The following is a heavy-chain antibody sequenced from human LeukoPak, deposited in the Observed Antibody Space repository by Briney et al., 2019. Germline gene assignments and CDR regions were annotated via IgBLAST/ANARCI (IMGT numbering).Heavy chain of an antibody. D-gene: IGHD3-9*01. J-gene: IGHJ4*02. V-gene: IGHV4-31*03. Sequence: SETLSLTCTVSGGSISSGGYYWSWIRQHPGKGLEWIGDIYYSGSTYYNPSLKSRVTISVDTSKNQFSLKLSSVTAADTAVFFRARRAYDILTGYYNVDYWGQGTLVAVSS. CDR2: IYYSGST. CDR3: ARRAYDILTGYYNVDY. CDR1: GGSISSGGYY.